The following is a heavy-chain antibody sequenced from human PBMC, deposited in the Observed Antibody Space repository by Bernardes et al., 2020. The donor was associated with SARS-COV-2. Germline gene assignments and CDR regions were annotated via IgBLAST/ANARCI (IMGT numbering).Heavy chain of an antibody. CDR1: GFSFHTYW. V-gene: IGHV3-74*01. J-gene: IGHJ4*02. CDR3: VRGPSGDYGRFEY. Sequence: VGSLRLSCAASGFSFHTYWMHWVRQAPGKGLVWISRINNDGRSVNYADSVKGRFTISRDNAKNTLYLQLNSVTTEDTAVYYCVRGPSGDYGRFEYWGQGDLVVVSS. CDR2: INNDGRSV. D-gene: IGHD4-17*01.